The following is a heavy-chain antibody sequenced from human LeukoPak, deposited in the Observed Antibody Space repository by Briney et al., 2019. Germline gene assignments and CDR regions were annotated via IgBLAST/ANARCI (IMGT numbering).Heavy chain of an antibody. CDR3: ADLAGETEAFHI. J-gene: IGHJ3*02. V-gene: IGHV4-39*07. CDR1: GDSISSSNFY. D-gene: IGHD1-26*01. CDR2: IYYSGST. Sequence: SETLSLTCTVSGDSISSSNFYWGWIRQPPGKGLEWIGNIYYSGSTYYNPSLKSRITISVDTSKNQFSLRLRSVTAADTAVYYCADLAGETEAFHIWGQGTLVTVSS.